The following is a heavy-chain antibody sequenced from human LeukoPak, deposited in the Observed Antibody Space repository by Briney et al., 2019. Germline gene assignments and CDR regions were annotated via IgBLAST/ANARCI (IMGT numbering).Heavy chain of an antibody. D-gene: IGHD5-24*01. J-gene: IGHJ4*02. CDR2: ISGSGGST. CDR1: GFTFSSYA. CDR3: AKDPMMAPIYYFDY. V-gene: IGHV3-23*01. Sequence: PGGSLRLSCAASGFTFSSYAMSWVRQAPGKGLEWVSAISGSGGSTYYADSVEGRFTISRDNSKNTLYLQMNSLRAEDTAVYYCAKDPMMAPIYYFDYWGQGTLVTVSS.